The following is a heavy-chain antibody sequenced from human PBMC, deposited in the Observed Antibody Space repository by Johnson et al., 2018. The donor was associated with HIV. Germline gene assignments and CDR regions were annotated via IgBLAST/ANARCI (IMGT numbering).Heavy chain of an antibody. J-gene: IGHJ3*02. V-gene: IGHV3-13*01. CDR3: VRGGSDAFDI. Sequence: VQLVESGGGVVQPGGSLRLSCAASGFTFSSYGMNWVRQAPGKGLEWVAVIGTAGDTLYPGSVKGRFTISRDNAKNSLYLQMNSLSPGDTAVYYCVRGGSDAFDIWGQGTMVTVSS. D-gene: IGHD3-10*01. CDR1: GFTFSSYG. CDR2: IGTAGDT.